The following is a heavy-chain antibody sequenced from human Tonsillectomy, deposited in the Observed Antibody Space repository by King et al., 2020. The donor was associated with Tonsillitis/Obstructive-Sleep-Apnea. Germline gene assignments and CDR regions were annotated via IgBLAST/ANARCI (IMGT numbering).Heavy chain of an antibody. CDR1: GFSLSTSEMC. Sequence: TLKESGPALVKPTQTLTLTCTFSGFSLSTSEMCVSWIRQPPGKALEWLARIDWDDDKYYSTSLKTRLTISKDTSKNQVVLTMTNMDPVDTATYYCARIRHDFWSGCPARFDYWGQGILVTVSS. D-gene: IGHD3-3*01. CDR2: IDWDDDK. CDR3: ARIRHDFWSGCPARFDY. V-gene: IGHV2-70*11. J-gene: IGHJ4*02.